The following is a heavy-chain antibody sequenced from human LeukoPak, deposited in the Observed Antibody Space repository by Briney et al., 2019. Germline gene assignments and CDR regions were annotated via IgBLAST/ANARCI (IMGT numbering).Heavy chain of an antibody. V-gene: IGHV3-23*01. Sequence: PGGSLRLSCAASGFTFSSYAMSWVRQAPGKGLEWVSGISASGGSTYYADSVKGRFTISRDISKNTLYLQMNSLRAEDTAVYYCAKDPPPITIFGVVTYDWGQGTLVTVSS. CDR3: AKDPPPITIFGVVTYD. CDR2: ISASGGST. J-gene: IGHJ4*02. D-gene: IGHD3-3*01. CDR1: GFTFSSYA.